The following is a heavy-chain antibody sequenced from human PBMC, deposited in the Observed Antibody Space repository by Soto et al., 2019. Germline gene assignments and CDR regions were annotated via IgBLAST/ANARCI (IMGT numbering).Heavy chain of an antibody. CDR2: ISYDGSNK. D-gene: IGHD5-18*01. CDR1: GFTFSSYA. Sequence: QVQLVESGGGVVQPGRSLRLSCAASGFTFSSYAMHWVRQAPGKGLEWVAVISYDGSNKYYADSVKGRFTISRDNSKNTVYLEMDRLRGEDTAVYYCARDGEQLWRIIDPWGQGTLVTVSS. V-gene: IGHV3-30-3*01. J-gene: IGHJ5*02. CDR3: ARDGEQLWRIIDP.